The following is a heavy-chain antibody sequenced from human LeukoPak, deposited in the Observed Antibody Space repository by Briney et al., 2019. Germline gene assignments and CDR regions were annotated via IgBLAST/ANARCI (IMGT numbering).Heavy chain of an antibody. CDR2: INWNGDNT. CDR3: ARQQVIDFYYYYMDV. D-gene: IGHD3-16*02. V-gene: IGHV3-20*04. CDR1: GFTFDDYG. Sequence: PGGSLRLSCAASGFTFDDYGMSWVRHAPGKGLEWVSSINWNGDNTDYADSVKGRFTISRDSVKNSLYLQMNSLRAEDTALYYCARQQVIDFYYYYMDVWGKGTTVTVSS. J-gene: IGHJ6*03.